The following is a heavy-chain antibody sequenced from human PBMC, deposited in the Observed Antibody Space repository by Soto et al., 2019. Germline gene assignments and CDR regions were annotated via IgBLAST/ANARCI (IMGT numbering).Heavy chain of an antibody. CDR1: GFTFSSYG. V-gene: IGHV3-30*18. J-gene: IGHJ4*02. Sequence: QVQLVESGGGVVQPGRSLRLSCAASGFTFSSYGMHWVRQAPGKGLEWVAVISYDGSNKYYADSVKGRFTISRDNSKNTLYLQMNSLRAEDTAVYYCAKDHLIVRWVGYFDYWGQGTLVTVSS. CDR2: ISYDGSNK. CDR3: AKDHLIVRWVGYFDY. D-gene: IGHD1-26*01.